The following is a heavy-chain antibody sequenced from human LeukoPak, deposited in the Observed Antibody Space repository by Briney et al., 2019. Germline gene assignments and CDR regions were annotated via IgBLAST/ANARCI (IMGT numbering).Heavy chain of an antibody. D-gene: IGHD6-13*01. CDR2: IYYSGST. CDR3: ARGLLDSSSWYGYFQH. V-gene: IGHV4-31*03. Sequence: SETLSLTCTVSGGSISSGGYYWSWIRQHPGKGLEWIGYIYYSGSTYYNPSLKSRVAISVDTSKNQFSLKLSSVTAADTAVYYCARGLLDSSSWYGYFQHWGQGTLVTVSS. J-gene: IGHJ1*01. CDR1: GGSISSGGYY.